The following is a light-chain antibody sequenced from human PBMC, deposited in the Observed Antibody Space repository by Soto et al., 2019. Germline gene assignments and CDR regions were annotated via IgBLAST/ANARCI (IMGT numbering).Light chain of an antibody. CDR3: VLYMSSIIWL. V-gene: IGLV8-61*01. Sequence: QTVVTQEPSFSVSPGGTVTLTCGLSSGSVSTTNYPSWYQQTPGQAPRTLIYNTNIRSSGVPDRFSGSILGNKAALTITGPQADDESDYYCVLYMSSIIWLFGGGTQLTVL. CDR1: SGSVSTTNY. J-gene: IGLJ3*02. CDR2: NTN.